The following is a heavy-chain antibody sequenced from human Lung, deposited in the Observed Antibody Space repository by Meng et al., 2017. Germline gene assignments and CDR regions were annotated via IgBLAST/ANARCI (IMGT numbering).Heavy chain of an antibody. J-gene: IGHJ1*01. D-gene: IGHD1-1*01. V-gene: IGHV3-74*01. Sequence: EGHFGGSGGGLVPAGGALRLSGAASGFPFTAHWMHWVRQGPGKGLVWVSRINRDGTKPTYADSVKGRFTISRENAKNTLYLQMNNLRAEDTAFYYCTNDRLNHWGQGALVTVSS. CDR3: TNDRLNH. CDR1: GFPFTAHW. CDR2: INRDGTKP.